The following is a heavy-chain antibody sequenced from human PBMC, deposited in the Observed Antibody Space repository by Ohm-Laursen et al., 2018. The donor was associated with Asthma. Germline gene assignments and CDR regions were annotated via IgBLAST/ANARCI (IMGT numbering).Heavy chain of an antibody. CDR1: GASVGDSTWS. J-gene: IGHJ4*02. Sequence: TLSLTCAVSGASVGDSTWSWSWVRQPPGRELELIAYMSYRGGINYNPSLQSRVTLSIDTSKNQVSLRLISVTAADTALYFCARLDWVQSMFDSWGQGNLVTVSS. CDR3: ARLDWVQSMFDS. CDR2: MSYRGGI. V-gene: IGHV4-61*01. D-gene: IGHD3-9*01.